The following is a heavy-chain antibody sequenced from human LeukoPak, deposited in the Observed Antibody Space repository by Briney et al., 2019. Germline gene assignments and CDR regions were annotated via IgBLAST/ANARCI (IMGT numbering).Heavy chain of an antibody. CDR2: IKEDGSDK. CDR3: ARVHWYFDF. V-gene: IGHV3-7*04. Sequence: GGPLRLSCAASGFTFSSYWMSWVRQAPGKGLEWVAHIKEDGSDKNYVDSVKGRFTISRDNAKNSLYLQMNSLRVEDTAVYYCARVHWYFDFWGRGTLVSVSS. J-gene: IGHJ2*01. CDR1: GFTFSSYW.